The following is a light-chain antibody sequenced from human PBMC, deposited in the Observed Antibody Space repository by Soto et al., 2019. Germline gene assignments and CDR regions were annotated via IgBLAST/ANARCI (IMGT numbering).Light chain of an antibody. J-gene: IGKJ4*01. CDR1: QTVAKNY. CDR2: DAS. CDR3: QQYDSAPLT. Sequence: EIVLTQSPGTLSLSPGERATLSCRASQTVAKNYLAWYQQQPGQAPRLLIYDASTRATGIPDRFTGSGSATDFTLTINRLEPEDFAVDYCQQYDSAPLTFGGGNKVEIK. V-gene: IGKV3-20*01.